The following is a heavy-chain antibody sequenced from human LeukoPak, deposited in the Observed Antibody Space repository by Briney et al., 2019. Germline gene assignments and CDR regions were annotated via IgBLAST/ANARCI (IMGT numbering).Heavy chain of an antibody. CDR1: GFTFSSFS. J-gene: IGHJ4*02. V-gene: IGHV3-21*01. D-gene: IGHD2-15*01. Sequence: GGSLRLSCAASGFTFSSFSMNWVRQAPGKGLEWYSSISSRTTYIYYAGSVRGRFTISRDNAKNSLYLQMNSLRAEDTAVYYCARVPSDIVVVEPATPDFWGQGTLVTVSS. CDR3: ARVPSDIVVVEPATPDF. CDR2: ISSRTTYI.